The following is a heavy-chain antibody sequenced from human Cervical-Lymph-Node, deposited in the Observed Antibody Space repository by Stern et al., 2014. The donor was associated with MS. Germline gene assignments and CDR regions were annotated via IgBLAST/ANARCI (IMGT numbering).Heavy chain of an antibody. CDR2: FDPEDGET. D-gene: IGHD6-13*01. J-gene: IGHJ2*01. Sequence: QMQLVQSGAEVKKPGASVEVSCKVSGYTLTELSMHWVRQAPGKGLEWMGGFDPEDGETIYAQKFQGRVTMTEDTSTDTAYMELSSLRSEDTAVYYCATDGSDSSSWPFDLWGRGTLVTVSS. V-gene: IGHV1-24*01. CDR1: GYTLTELS. CDR3: ATDGSDSSSWPFDL.